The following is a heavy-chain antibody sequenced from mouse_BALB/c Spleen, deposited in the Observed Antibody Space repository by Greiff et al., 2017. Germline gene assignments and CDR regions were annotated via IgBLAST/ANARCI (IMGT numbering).Heavy chain of an antibody. V-gene: IGHV5-6-5*01. CDR1: GFTFSSYA. J-gene: IGHJ3*01. CDR2: ISSGGST. Sequence: EVMLVESGGGLVKPGGSLKLSCAASGFTFSSYAMSWVRQTPEKRLEWVASISSGGSTYYPDSVKGRFTISRDNARNILYLQMSSLRSEDTAMYYCALYYEKSRGFAYWGQGTLVTVSA. CDR3: ALYYEKSRGFAY. D-gene: IGHD1-1*01.